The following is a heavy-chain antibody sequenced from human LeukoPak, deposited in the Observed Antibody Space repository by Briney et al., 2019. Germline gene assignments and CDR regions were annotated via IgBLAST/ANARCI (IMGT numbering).Heavy chain of an antibody. CDR3: ARAAFGGTAINNWFDP. D-gene: IGHD5-18*01. CDR2: INPNSGGT. V-gene: IGHV1-2*02. J-gene: IGHJ5*02. CDR1: GYTFTGYY. Sequence: ASVKVSCKASGYTFTGYYMHWVRQAPGQGLEWMGWINPNSGGTNYAQKFQGRVTMTRDMSISTAYMELSRLRSDDTAVYYCARAAFGGTAINNWFDPWGQGTLVTVSS.